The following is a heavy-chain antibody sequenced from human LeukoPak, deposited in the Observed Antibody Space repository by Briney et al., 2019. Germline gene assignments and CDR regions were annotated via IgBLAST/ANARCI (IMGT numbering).Heavy chain of an antibody. J-gene: IGHJ3*02. CDR2: ISSSSSTI. D-gene: IGHD2-2*01. V-gene: IGHV3-48*04. Sequence: GGSLRLSCAASGFTFSSYSMNWVRPAPGKGLEWVSYISSSSSTIYYADSVKGRFTISRDNAKNSLYLHMNSLRAEDTAVYYCAKDIGEAAARGAFDIWGQGTMVTVSS. CDR3: AKDIGEAAARGAFDI. CDR1: GFTFSSYS.